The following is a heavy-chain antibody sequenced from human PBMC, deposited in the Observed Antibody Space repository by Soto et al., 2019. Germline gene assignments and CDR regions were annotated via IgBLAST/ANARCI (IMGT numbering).Heavy chain of an antibody. J-gene: IGHJ4*02. CDR1: GFTFSSYA. CDR3: AKDRNSSPEQNDY. CDR2: VSGSGGST. Sequence: GGSLRLSCAASGFTFSSYAMNWVRQAPGKGLEWVSGVSGSGGSTYYADSVKGRFTISRDNSKDTLYLQMNSLRAEDTAVYYCAKDRNSSPEQNDYWGQGTLVTVSS. D-gene: IGHD6-13*01. V-gene: IGHV3-23*01.